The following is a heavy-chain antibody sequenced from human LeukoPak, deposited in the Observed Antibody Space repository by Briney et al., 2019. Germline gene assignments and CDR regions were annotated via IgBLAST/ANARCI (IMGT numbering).Heavy chain of an antibody. Sequence: PGGSLRLSCAASDFTFSSYCMHWVRQGPGKGLEWVSTIWYDGSNKYYADSVKGRFTISRDNSKNTLYLQMNSLRAEDTAVYYCARDHEWGRAYFDYWGQGTLVTVSS. CDR1: DFTFSSYC. V-gene: IGHV3-33*01. D-gene: IGHD1-26*01. CDR2: IWYDGSNK. CDR3: ARDHEWGRAYFDY. J-gene: IGHJ4*02.